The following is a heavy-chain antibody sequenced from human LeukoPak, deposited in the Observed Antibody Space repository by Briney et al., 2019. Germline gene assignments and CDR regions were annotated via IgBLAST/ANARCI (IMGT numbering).Heavy chain of an antibody. CDR1: GGSFSGYY. J-gene: IGHJ4*02. CDR3: ASTTTVTTNLYYFDY. CDR2: INHSGST. V-gene: IGHV4-34*01. Sequence: SETLSLTCAVYGGSFSGYYWSWIRQPPGKGLEWIGEINHSGSTNYNPSLKSRVTISVDTPKNQFSLKLSSVTAADTAVYYCASTTTVTTNLYYFDYWGQGTLVTVSS. D-gene: IGHD4-17*01.